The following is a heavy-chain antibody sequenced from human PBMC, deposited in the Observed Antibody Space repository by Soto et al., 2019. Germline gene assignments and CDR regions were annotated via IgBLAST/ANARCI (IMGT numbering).Heavy chain of an antibody. D-gene: IGHD4-17*01. Sequence: EVQLLESGGGLVLPGGSLRLSCAASGFTFTSYALSWVHQAPGRGLEWVSAISGSGGTTYYADSVKGRFTISRDKSKSALYLQLDSLRVDDPAVYYCARSPTTVRNPCYLDYGGQGALVSVSS. CDR3: ARSPTTVRNPCYLDY. J-gene: IGHJ4*02. V-gene: IGHV3-23*01. CDR1: GFTFTSYA. CDR2: ISGSGGTT.